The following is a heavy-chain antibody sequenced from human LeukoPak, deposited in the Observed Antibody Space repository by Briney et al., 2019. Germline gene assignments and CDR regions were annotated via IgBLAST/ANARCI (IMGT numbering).Heavy chain of an antibody. CDR3: ARMGNTRGGDLYYFDY. Sequence: SGPALVKPTQTLTLTCTFSGFSLSTSGMCVSWIRQPPGKALEWLARIDWDDDKYYSTSLKTRLTISKDTSKNQVVLTMTNMDPVDTATYYCARMGNTRGGDLYYFDYWGQGTLVTVSS. CDR2: IDWDDDK. CDR1: GFSLSTSGMC. D-gene: IGHD2-21*02. J-gene: IGHJ4*02. V-gene: IGHV2-70*11.